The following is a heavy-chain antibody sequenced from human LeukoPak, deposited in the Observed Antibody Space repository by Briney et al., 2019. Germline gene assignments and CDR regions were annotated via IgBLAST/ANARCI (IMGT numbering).Heavy chain of an antibody. D-gene: IGHD6-19*01. CDR1: GGSFSGYY. V-gene: IGHV4-34*01. CDR3: ARRSSGWYYYYYYMDV. Sequence: SETLSLTCAVYGGSFSGYYWSWIRQPPGKGLEWIGEINHSGSTSYNPSLKSRVTISVDTSKNQFSLKLSSVTAADTAVYYCARRSSGWYYYYYYMDVWGKGTTVTISS. J-gene: IGHJ6*03. CDR2: INHSGST.